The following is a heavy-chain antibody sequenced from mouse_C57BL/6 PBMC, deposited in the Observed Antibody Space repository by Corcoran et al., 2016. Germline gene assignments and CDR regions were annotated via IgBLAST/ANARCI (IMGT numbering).Heavy chain of an antibody. D-gene: IGHD2-3*01. Sequence: QVQLQQSGPELVKPGASVKISCKASGYTFTDYYINWVKQRPGQGLEWIGWIFPGSGNTYYNEKFKGKATLTVDKSSSTAYMLLSSLTSEDSAVYFCVIYDGYYGWYFDVWGTGTTVTVSS. CDR3: VIYDGYYGWYFDV. CDR1: GYTFTDYY. J-gene: IGHJ1*03. CDR2: IFPGSGNT. V-gene: IGHV1-75*01.